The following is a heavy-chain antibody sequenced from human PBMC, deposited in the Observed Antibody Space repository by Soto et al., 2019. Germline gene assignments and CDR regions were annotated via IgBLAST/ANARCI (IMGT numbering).Heavy chain of an antibody. D-gene: IGHD2-15*01. CDR3: ARDPPPYCSGGSCYSAGGY. J-gene: IGHJ4*02. CDR1: GFTFSSYS. V-gene: IGHV3-21*01. CDR2: ISSSSSYI. Sequence: EVQLVESGGGLVKPGGSLRLSCAASGFTFSSYSMNWVHQAPGKGLEWVSSISSSSSYIYYADSVKGRFTISRDNAKNSLYLQMNSLRAEDTAVYYCARDPPPYCSGGSCYSAGGYWGQGTLVTVSS.